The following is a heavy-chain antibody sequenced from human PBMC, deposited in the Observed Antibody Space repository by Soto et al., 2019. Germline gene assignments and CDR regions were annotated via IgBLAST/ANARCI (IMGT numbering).Heavy chain of an antibody. D-gene: IGHD2-15*01. Sequence: QVQLVQSGAEVQKPGSSVKVSCESSGGTFSNYVISWLRQAPGQGLEWMGGISPIYDAANYARKYQGRLTITADKSTNTAYMELISLRSEDTAIYYCARYWSAGALYGAFDIWGQGTKVIVSP. J-gene: IGHJ3*02. CDR1: GGTFSNYV. V-gene: IGHV1-69*06. CDR2: ISPIYDAA. CDR3: ARYWSAGALYGAFDI.